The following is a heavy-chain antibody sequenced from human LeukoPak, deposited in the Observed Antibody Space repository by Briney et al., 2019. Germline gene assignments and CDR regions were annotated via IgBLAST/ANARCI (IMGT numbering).Heavy chain of an antibody. CDR2: IDHRGTA. V-gene: IGHV4-34*01. D-gene: IGHD3-3*01. CDR3: AVGITILGVAASFDS. CDR1: GASYNAYY. Sequence: SETLSLTCAVYGASYNAYYWSWIRQPPGKGLEWIGDIDHRGTATYNPSLKSRLSISADASKKQFSLKLNSVTDAATSVYYCAVGITILGVAASFDSWGQGNLVIVSS. J-gene: IGHJ4*02.